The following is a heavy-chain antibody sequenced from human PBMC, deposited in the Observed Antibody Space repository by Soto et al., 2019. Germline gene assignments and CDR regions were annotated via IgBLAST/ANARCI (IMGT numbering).Heavy chain of an antibody. D-gene: IGHD2-15*01. CDR2: INSDGSST. V-gene: IGHV3-74*01. J-gene: IGHJ6*03. CDR1: GFTFSRYW. Sequence: PGGSLRLSCTASGFTFSRYWMHWVRQAPGKGLVWVSRINSDGSSTSYADSVKGRFTISRDNAKNTLYLQMNSLRAEDTAVYFCASRYCGGGSCHPLLYNYYMDVWGKGTTVTVSS. CDR3: ASRYCGGGSCHPLLYNYYMDV.